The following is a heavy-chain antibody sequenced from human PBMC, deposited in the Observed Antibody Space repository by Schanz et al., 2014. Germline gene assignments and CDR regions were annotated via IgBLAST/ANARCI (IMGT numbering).Heavy chain of an antibody. CDR3: ATWRGDDSGGHGQFDY. V-gene: IGHV4-4*07. CDR1: GGSMSSFY. D-gene: IGHD3-22*01. CDR2: ISTSGST. Sequence: QVQLQESGPGLVKPSETLSLTCTVSGGSMSSFYWNWIRQPAGKGLEWIGRISTSGSTNYNPSHRSRVSMSLGTSKTHFSLRRSSLTAADTAVYYCATWRGDDSGGHGQFDYWGQGALVTVSS. J-gene: IGHJ4*02.